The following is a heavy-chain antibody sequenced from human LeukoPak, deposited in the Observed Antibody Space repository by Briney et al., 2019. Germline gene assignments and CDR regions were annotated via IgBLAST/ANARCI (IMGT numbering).Heavy chain of an antibody. D-gene: IGHD3-3*01. CDR2: INHSGST. J-gene: IGHJ5*02. CDR3: ARVVGSRITIFGVVIPKTNNWFAP. Sequence: SETLSLTCAVYGGSFSGYYWSWIRQPPGKGLEWIGEINHSGSTNYNPSLKSRVTISVDTSKNQFSLKLSSVTAADTAVYYCARVVGSRITIFGVVIPKTNNWFAPWGQGTLVTVSS. V-gene: IGHV4-34*01. CDR1: GGSFSGYY.